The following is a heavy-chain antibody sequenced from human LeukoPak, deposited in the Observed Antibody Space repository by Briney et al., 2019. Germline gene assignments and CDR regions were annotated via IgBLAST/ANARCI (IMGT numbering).Heavy chain of an antibody. CDR1: GGSISSSSYY. V-gene: IGHV4-39*07. J-gene: IGHJ4*02. CDR2: IYYSGST. Sequence: SETLSLTCTVSGGSISSSSYYWGWIRQPPGKGLEWIGSIYYSGSTYYNPSLKSRVTISVDPSKNQFSLKLTSVTAADTAVYYCARVPSYYDSGGYLTTYYFDYWGQGTLVTVSS. CDR3: ARVPSYYDSGGYLTTYYFDY. D-gene: IGHD3-22*01.